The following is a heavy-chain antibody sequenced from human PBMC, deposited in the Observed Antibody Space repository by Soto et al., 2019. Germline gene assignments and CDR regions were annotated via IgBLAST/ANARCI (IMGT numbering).Heavy chain of an antibody. CDR3: ARVGVGAYYFDY. V-gene: IGHV3-74*01. CDR1: GFTFSSYW. Sequence: EVQLVESGGGLVQPGGSLRLSCAASGFTFSSYWMHWVRQAPGKGLVWVSRIKNDGTSTSYADSVKGRFTISRDNAENTLYLQMTSLSAEATSVYYCARVGVGAYYFDYWGQGTLVTVSS. J-gene: IGHJ4*02. D-gene: IGHD1-26*01. CDR2: IKNDGTST.